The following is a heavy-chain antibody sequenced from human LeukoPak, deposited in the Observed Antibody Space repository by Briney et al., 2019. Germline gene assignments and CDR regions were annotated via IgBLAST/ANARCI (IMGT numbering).Heavy chain of an antibody. Sequence: PGGSLRLSCAASGFTFSSYAMSWVRQAPGKGLEWVSAISGSGGSTYYADSVKGRFTISRDNSKNTLYLQMNSLRAEDTAVYYCAKDVYDASRGHYGMDVWGKGTTVTVSS. CDR3: AKDVYDASRGHYGMDV. V-gene: IGHV3-23*01. D-gene: IGHD5/OR15-5a*01. CDR1: GFTFSSYA. CDR2: ISGSGGST. J-gene: IGHJ6*04.